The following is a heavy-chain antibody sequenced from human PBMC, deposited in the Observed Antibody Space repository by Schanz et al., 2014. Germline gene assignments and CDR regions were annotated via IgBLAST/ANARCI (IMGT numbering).Heavy chain of an antibody. CDR2: ITTGGNT. J-gene: IGHJ5*01. Sequence: EVQVVESGGGLVQPGGSLRLSCAASEFSFSSFGMNWVRQTPGKGLEWVSSITTGGNTYYRDSVKGRFIVSRDNSKNTLYLEMNRLRVDDTAVYYCAKDLYNYGIFDSWGQGTLVTVSS. D-gene: IGHD3-16*01. CDR3: AKDLYNYGIFDS. V-gene: IGHV3-23*04. CDR1: EFSFSSFG.